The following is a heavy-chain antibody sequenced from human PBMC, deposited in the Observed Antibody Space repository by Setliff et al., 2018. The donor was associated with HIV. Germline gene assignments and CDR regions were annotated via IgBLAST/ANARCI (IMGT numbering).Heavy chain of an antibody. CDR3: ARVLFGQSGSYKNYYFDY. D-gene: IGHD3-10*01. CDR2: INYSGNT. Sequence: SETLSLTCAVSGVSISSRNWWSWVRQPPGKGLEWIGEINYSGNTNYNPSLKTRVTISVDKSKNQFFLNLKSVTAADTATYYCARVLFGQSGSYKNYYFDYWGQGTLVTVSS. CDR1: GVSISSRNW. V-gene: IGHV4-4*02. J-gene: IGHJ4*02.